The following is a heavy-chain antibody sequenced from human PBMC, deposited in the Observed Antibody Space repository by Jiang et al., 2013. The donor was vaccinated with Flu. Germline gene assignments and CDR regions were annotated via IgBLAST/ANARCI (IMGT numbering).Heavy chain of an antibody. CDR2: IYYSGST. V-gene: IGHV4-59*08. CDR1: GGSISSYY. CDR3: ARRSQDYGDFRGYFYFDL. J-gene: IGHJ2*01. Sequence: SGPGLVKPSETLSLTCTVSGGSISSYYWSWIRQPPGKGLEWIGYIYYSGSTNYNPSLKSRVTISVDTSKNQFSLRLSSVTAADTAVYYCARRSQDYGDFRGYFYFDLWGLAPWSLSPQ. D-gene: IGHD4-17*01.